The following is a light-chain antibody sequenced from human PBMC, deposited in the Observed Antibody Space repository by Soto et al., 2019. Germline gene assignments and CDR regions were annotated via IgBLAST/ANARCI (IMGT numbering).Light chain of an antibody. J-gene: IGKJ4*01. V-gene: IGKV1-5*03. Sequence: DIQMTQSPSTLSASVGDRVTITCRASQSISTWLAWYQQKPGKAPKVLIYKASSLESGVSSRFSGSGSGTEFTLTISSLQSDDFATYYCQQYNSYSLTFGGGTKVEIK. CDR1: QSISTW. CDR3: QQYNSYSLT. CDR2: KAS.